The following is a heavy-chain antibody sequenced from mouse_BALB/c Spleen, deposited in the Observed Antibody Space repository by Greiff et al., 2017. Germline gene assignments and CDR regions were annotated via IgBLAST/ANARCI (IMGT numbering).Heavy chain of an antibody. V-gene: IGHV5-17*02. CDR1: GFTFSSFG. CDR2: ISSGSSTI. J-gene: IGHJ4*01. CDR3: AREGLGLMDY. Sequence: EVHLVESGGGLVQPGGSRKLSCAASGFTFSSFGMHWVRQAPEKGLEWVAYISSGSSTIYYADTVKGRFTISRDNPKNTLFLQMTSLRSEDTAMYYCAREGLGLMDYWGQGTSVTVSS. D-gene: IGHD4-1*01.